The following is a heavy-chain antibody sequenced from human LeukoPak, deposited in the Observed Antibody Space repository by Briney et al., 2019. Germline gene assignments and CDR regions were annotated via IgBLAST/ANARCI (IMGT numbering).Heavy chain of an antibody. CDR2: INHSGST. Sequence: KPSETLSLTCAVYGGSFSGYYWSWIRQPPGKGLEWIGEINHSGSTNYNPSLKSRVTISVDTSKNQFSLKLSSVTAADTAVYYCASEVWGSYRFDYWGQGTLVTVSS. CDR3: ASEVWGSYRFDY. D-gene: IGHD3-16*02. CDR1: GGSFSGYY. J-gene: IGHJ4*02. V-gene: IGHV4-34*01.